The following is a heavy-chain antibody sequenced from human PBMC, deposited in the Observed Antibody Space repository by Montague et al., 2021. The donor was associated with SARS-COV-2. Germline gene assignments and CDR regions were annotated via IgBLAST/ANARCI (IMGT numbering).Heavy chain of an antibody. J-gene: IGHJ4*02. CDR1: GFTVNQNY. D-gene: IGHD3-22*01. V-gene: IGHV3-53*01. CDR2: IYSGGTT. Sequence: SLSLSCAASGFTVNQNYMSLVRQAPGKGLEWASAIYSGGTTYYGDSVKGRFTISRDNSKNTLYLQMNSLRAEDTAVYYCARAETYDSTGPLFYWGQGTLVTVSS. CDR3: ARAETYDSTGPLFY.